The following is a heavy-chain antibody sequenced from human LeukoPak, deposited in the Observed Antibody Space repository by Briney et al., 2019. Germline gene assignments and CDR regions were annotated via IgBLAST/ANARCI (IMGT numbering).Heavy chain of an antibody. J-gene: IGHJ5*02. CDR2: ISSSSSYT. V-gene: IGHV3-11*06. CDR3: ARDRGSGSYYDWFDP. D-gene: IGHD3-10*01. CDR1: GFTFSDYY. Sequence: GGSLRLYCAASGFTFSDYYMSWIPQAPGKGLEWVSYISSSSSYTNYADSVKGRFTISRDNAKNSLYLQMNSLRAEDTAVYYCARDRGSGSYYDWFDPWGQGTLVTVSS.